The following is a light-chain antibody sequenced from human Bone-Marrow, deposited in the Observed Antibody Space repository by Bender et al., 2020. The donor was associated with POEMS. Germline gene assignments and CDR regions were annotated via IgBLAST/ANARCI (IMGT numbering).Light chain of an antibody. V-gene: IGLV1-44*01. Sequence: QSVLTQPPSASGTPGQRVTISCSGGSSNIGAHAVNWYQHLPGTAPKLLIYSSHRRPSEVPDRFSGSRSGTPTSLAISGLQSEDGADYYCAGWEDSLNGWVFGGGTKLTV. J-gene: IGLJ3*02. CDR2: SSH. CDR3: AGWEDSLNGWV. CDR1: SSNIGAHA.